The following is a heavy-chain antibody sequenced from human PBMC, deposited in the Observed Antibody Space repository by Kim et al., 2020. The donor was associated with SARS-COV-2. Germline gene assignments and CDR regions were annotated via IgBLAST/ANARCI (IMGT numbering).Heavy chain of an antibody. D-gene: IGHD3-10*01. J-gene: IGHJ6*02. CDR2: IIPIFGTA. CDR3: ARSGYGSGSYSRNPPLYYYYYGMDV. CDR1: GGTFSSYA. V-gene: IGHV1-69*13. Sequence: SVKVSCKASGGTFSSYAISWVRQAPGQGLEWMGGIIPIFGTANYAQKFQGRVTITADESTSTAYMELSSLRSEDTAVYYCARSGYGSGSYSRNPPLYYYYYGMDVWGQGTTVTVTS.